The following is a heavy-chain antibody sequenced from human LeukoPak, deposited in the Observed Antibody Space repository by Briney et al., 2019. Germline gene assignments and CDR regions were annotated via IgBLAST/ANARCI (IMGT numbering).Heavy chain of an antibody. Sequence: PGGPLRLSCAASGFTLSSHAMSWARQAPGKALVWVSAISGSGGSTYYADSVKGRFTISRDNSKNTLYLQMNSLRAEDTAVYYCAKMSPCSGGSCYVFDYWGQGTLVTVSS. CDR1: GFTLSSHA. CDR3: AKMSPCSGGSCYVFDY. J-gene: IGHJ4*02. D-gene: IGHD2-15*01. CDR2: ISGSGGST. V-gene: IGHV3-23*01.